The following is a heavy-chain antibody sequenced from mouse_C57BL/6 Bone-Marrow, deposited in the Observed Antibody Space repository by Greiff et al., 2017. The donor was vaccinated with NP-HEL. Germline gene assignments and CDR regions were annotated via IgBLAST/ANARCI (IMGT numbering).Heavy chain of an antibody. V-gene: IGHV1-69*01. J-gene: IGHJ3*01. CDR3: ARSPICYDYDWFAY. D-gene: IGHD2-4*01. Sequence: QVQLQQPGAELVMPGASVKLSCKASGYTFTSYWMHWVKQRPGQGLEWIGEIDPSDSYTNYNQKFKGKSTLTVDKSSSTAYMQLSSLTSEDSAVYYCARSPICYDYDWFAYWGQGTLVTVSA. CDR1: GYTFTSYW. CDR2: IDPSDSYT.